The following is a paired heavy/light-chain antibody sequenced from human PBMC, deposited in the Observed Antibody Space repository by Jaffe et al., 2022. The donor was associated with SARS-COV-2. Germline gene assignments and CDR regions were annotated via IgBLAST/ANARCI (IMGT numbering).Heavy chain of an antibody. CDR1: GYTFTSYA. V-gene: IGHV1-3*01. J-gene: IGHJ6*02. D-gene: IGHD3-9*01. CDR2: INAGNGNT. CDR3: ARGSGREAGLRYFDWWGDVAPQDYYYYGMDV. Sequence: QVQLVQSGAEVKKPGASVKVSCKASGYTFTSYAMHWVRQAPGQRLEWMGWINAGNGNTKYSQKFQGRVTITRDTSASTAYMELSSLRSEDTAVYYCARGSGREAGLRYFDWWGDVAPQDYYYYGMDVWGQGTTVTVSS.
Light chain of an antibody. J-gene: IGLJ1*01. CDR3: QSYDSSLSGYV. CDR2: GNS. Sequence: QSVLTQPPSVSGAPGQRVTISCTGSSSNIGAGYDVHWYQQLPGTAPKLLIYGNSNRPSGVPDRFSGSKSGTSASLAISGLQAEDEADYYCQSYDSSLSGYVFGTGTKVTVL. V-gene: IGLV1-40*01. CDR1: SSNIGAGYD.